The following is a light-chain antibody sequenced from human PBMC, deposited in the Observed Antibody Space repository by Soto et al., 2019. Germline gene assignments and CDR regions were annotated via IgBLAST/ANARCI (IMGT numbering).Light chain of an antibody. Sequence: DIQMTQSPSTLSASVGDRVPISCRASQTISSWLAWYQQKPGKAPKLLIYDASSLESGVPSRLSGSGSGTEFTLTISSLQPDDFATYYCQQYNSYPWTFGQGTKVDIK. CDR2: DAS. CDR1: QTISSW. V-gene: IGKV1-5*01. CDR3: QQYNSYPWT. J-gene: IGKJ1*01.